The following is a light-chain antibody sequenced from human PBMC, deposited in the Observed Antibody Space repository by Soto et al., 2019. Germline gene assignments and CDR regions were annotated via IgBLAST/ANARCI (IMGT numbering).Light chain of an antibody. J-gene: IGKJ2*01. CDR1: QDISNY. CDR2: DAS. Sequence: DIQMTQSPSSLSASVGDRVTITCQASQDISNYLNWYQQKPGKAPKLLIYDASNLETGVPSRFSGSGSGTDFTCTISSLQPEDIATYYCQQYDNLPTYTFGQGTKREIK. V-gene: IGKV1-33*01. CDR3: QQYDNLPTYT.